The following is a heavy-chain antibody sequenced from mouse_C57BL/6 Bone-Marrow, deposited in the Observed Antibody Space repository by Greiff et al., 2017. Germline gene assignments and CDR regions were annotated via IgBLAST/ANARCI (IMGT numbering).Heavy chain of an antibody. J-gene: IGHJ2*01. Sequence: EVQLKESGAELVRPGASVKLSCTASGFNIKDDYMHWVKQRPEQGLEWIGWIDPENGDTEYASKVQGKATITADTSSNTAYLQLSSLTSEDTAVYYCTTAFYDDYPLPYWGQGTTLTVSS. CDR1: GFNIKDDY. V-gene: IGHV14-4*01. CDR3: TTAFYDDYPLPY. CDR2: IDPENGDT. D-gene: IGHD2-4*01.